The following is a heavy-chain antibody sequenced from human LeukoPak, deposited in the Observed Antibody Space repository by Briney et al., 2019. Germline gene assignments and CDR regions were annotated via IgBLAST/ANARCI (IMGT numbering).Heavy chain of an antibody. Sequence: GASVKVSCKASGYTFTSYGISWVRQAPGQGLEWMGWISAYNGNTNYAQKLQGRVTMTTDTSTSTAYMELRSLRSDDTAVYYCARFGYCDILTGTSHDAFDIWGQGTMVTVSS. CDR1: GYTFTSYG. CDR2: ISAYNGNT. D-gene: IGHD3-9*01. CDR3: ARFGYCDILTGTSHDAFDI. V-gene: IGHV1-18*04. J-gene: IGHJ3*02.